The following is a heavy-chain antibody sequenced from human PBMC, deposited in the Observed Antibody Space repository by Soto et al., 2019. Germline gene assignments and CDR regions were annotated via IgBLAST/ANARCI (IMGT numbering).Heavy chain of an antibody. D-gene: IGHD6-19*01. CDR3: AIETVAGRDY. J-gene: IGHJ4*02. CDR2: MYASGSP. V-gene: IGHV4-4*02. Sequence: PSETLSLTCAVSGASITSSNWWSWVRQPPGQGLEWIGEMYASGSPIYTPSLKSRLSISVDKSKIQLSLNLDSVTAADTALYYCAIETVAGRDYWGQGTRVTVS. CDR1: GASITSSNW.